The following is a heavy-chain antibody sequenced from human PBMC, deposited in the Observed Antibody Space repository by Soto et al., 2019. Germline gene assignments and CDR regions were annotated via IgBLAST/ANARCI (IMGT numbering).Heavy chain of an antibody. CDR3: ARDRRGSSRSGFDY. J-gene: IGHJ4*02. Sequence: QVQLVQSGAEVKKPGASVKVSCKASGYTFTSYGISWVRQAPGQGLEWTGWISAYNGNTNYAQKLQGRVTMTTDTSTSTVYMVLRSLRSDDTAVYYCARDRRGSSRSGFDYWGQGTLVTVSS. D-gene: IGHD6-6*01. CDR2: ISAYNGNT. V-gene: IGHV1-18*04. CDR1: GYTFTSYG.